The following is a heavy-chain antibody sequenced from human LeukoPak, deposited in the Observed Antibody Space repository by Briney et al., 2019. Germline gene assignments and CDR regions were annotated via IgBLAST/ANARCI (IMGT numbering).Heavy chain of an antibody. Sequence: GASVKVSCKSSGCSFPPYAMHWVRQAAGQELEWGGSITPTDGADYAQKFQGRVTMTSDTYMSTVYMDLNRLSSDDAAVYFCARDRYGDGFAHFDYWGQGTLVTVSS. J-gene: IGHJ4*02. V-gene: IGHV1-2*02. CDR3: ARDRYGDGFAHFDY. CDR1: GCSFPPYA. CDR2: ITPTDGA. D-gene: IGHD4-17*01.